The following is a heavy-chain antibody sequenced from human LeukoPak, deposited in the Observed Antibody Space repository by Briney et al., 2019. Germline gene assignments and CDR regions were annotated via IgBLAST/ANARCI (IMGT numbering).Heavy chain of an antibody. CDR1: GYTFTGYY. CDR2: INPNSGGT. J-gene: IGHJ5*02. D-gene: IGHD2-8*01. Sequence: ASVKVSCKASGYTFTGYYMHWVRQAPGQGLEWMGWINPNSGGTNYAQKFQGRVTMTRDTSISTAYMELSRLRSDDTAVYYCARGQDIVLMVYADYNWLDPWGQGTLVTVSS. CDR3: ARGQDIVLMVYADYNWLDP. V-gene: IGHV1-2*02.